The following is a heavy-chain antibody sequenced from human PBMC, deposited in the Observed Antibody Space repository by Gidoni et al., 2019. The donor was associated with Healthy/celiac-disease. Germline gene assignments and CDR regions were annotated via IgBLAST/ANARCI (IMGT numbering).Heavy chain of an antibody. CDR3: ARARPEYYDILTGYPPGWFDP. Sequence: QVQLVQSGAAVKKPGSSVKVSCKASGGTFSSYAISWVRQAPGQGLEWMGGIIHIFGTAKYAQKCQGRVTITADKSTSTAYMELSSLRSEDTAVYYCARARPEYYDILTGYPPGWFDPWGQGTLITVSS. CDR2: IIHIFGTA. CDR1: GGTFSSYA. J-gene: IGHJ5*02. V-gene: IGHV1-69*06. D-gene: IGHD3-9*01.